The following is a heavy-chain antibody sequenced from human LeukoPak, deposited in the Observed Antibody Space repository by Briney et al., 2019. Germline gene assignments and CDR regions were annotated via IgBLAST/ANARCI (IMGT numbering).Heavy chain of an antibody. Sequence: GASVTVSCKASGYTFTSYGISWVRQPPGQGLEWMGWISAYNGNTNYAQKLQGRVTMTTDTSTSTAYMELRSLRSDDTAVYYCARAPLIAVAGTSWGQGTLVTVSS. V-gene: IGHV1-18*04. D-gene: IGHD6-19*01. CDR2: ISAYNGNT. CDR1: GYTFTSYG. J-gene: IGHJ4*02. CDR3: ARAPLIAVAGTS.